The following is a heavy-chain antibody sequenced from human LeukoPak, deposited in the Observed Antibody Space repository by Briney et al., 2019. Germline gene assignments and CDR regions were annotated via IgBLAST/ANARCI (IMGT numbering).Heavy chain of an antibody. J-gene: IGHJ3*02. CDR1: GFTFSSYW. D-gene: IGHD5-18*01. CDR2: INSDGSST. Sequence: HTGGSLRLSCAASGFTFSSYWMHWVRQSTGKGLVWVSRINSDGSSTSYAGSVKGRFTISRDSAKNTLYLQMNSLRAEDTAVYYCAREGYSYTDAFDIWGQGTMVTVSS. V-gene: IGHV3-74*01. CDR3: AREGYSYTDAFDI.